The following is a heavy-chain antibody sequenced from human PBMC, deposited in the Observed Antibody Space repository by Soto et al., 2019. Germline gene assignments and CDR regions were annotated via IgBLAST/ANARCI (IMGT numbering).Heavy chain of an antibody. J-gene: IGHJ6*02. Sequence: SETLSLTCSVSGYSVTSSDYYWAWIRQPPGKGLEWIGSMFYSGLTYYNPSLKSRVTLSVDTSKNQFSVRLNSVTAADTAVYYCAPLSVSLSGPYGIHVWGQGTTVTV. V-gene: IGHV4-39*01. D-gene: IGHD2-15*01. CDR2: MFYSGLT. CDR1: GYSVTSSDYY. CDR3: APLSVSLSGPYGIHV.